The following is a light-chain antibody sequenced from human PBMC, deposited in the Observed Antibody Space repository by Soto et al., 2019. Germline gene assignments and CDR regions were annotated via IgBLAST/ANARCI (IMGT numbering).Light chain of an antibody. Sequence: IQMTQSPSSLSASVGDRVTITCRASQTISSWLAWYQQKPGKAPKLMIYDASSLESGVPSRFSGSGSGTEFTLTISSLQPDDVAVYYCQQYNNWPLTFGQGTRLEIK. CDR3: QQYNNWPLT. J-gene: IGKJ5*01. V-gene: IGKV1-5*01. CDR1: QTISSW. CDR2: DAS.